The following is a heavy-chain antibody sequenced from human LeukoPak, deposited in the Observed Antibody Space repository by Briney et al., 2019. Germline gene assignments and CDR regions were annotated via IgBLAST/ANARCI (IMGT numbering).Heavy chain of an antibody. V-gene: IGHV3-23*01. CDR1: GFTFSSYA. D-gene: IGHD1/OR15-1a*01. CDR3: AKDLNNRGRALKTEGFDY. Sequence: PGGSLRLSCAASGFTFSSYAMSWVRQAPGKGLEWVSAISGSGGSTYYADSVKGRFTISRDNSKNTLYLQMNSLRAEDTAVYYCAKDLNNRGRALKTEGFDYWGQGTLVTVSS. J-gene: IGHJ4*02. CDR2: ISGSGGST.